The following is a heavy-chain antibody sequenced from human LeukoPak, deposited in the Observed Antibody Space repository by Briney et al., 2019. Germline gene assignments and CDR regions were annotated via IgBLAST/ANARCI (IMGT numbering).Heavy chain of an antibody. CDR2: INPNSGGT. V-gene: IGHV1-2*02. Sequence: ASVNVSCKASGYTFTGYYMLGVGQAPGQGREWMGWINPNSGGTNYAQKFQGRGTMTRDTSISTAYMELSRLRSVDTAVYYCARGYYSDTSGYYYVIYWGQGNLVTVSS. CDR1: GYTFTGYY. D-gene: IGHD3-22*01. CDR3: ARGYYSDTSGYYYVIY. J-gene: IGHJ4*02.